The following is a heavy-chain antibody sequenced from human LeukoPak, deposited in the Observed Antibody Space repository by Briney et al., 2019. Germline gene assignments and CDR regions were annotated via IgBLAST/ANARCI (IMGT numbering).Heavy chain of an antibody. V-gene: IGHV1-2*02. CDR2: INPNSGGT. Sequence: ASAEVSCKASGYTFTGYYMHWVRQAPGQGLEWMGWINPNSGGTNYAQKSQGRFTVTRGTSISTAYMELSRLRSDDTAVYYCARVRQWLETDFDYWGQGTLVTVSS. CDR3: ARVRQWLETDFDY. D-gene: IGHD6-19*01. J-gene: IGHJ4*02. CDR1: GYTFTGYY.